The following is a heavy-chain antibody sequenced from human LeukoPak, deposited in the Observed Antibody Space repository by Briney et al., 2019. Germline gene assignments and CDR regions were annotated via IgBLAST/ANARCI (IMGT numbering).Heavy chain of an antibody. J-gene: IGHJ4*02. CDR1: GGSISSSSYY. CDR3: ARDFRNTMIVVGYYFDY. V-gene: IGHV3-7*01. CDR2: INQDGTEK. D-gene: IGHD3-22*01. Sequence: ETLSLTCTVSGGSISSSSYYWGWVRQAPGKGLGWVASINQDGTEKYYVDSVKGRFTISRDYAKKSLFLQMNSLRAEDTAVYYCARDFRNTMIVVGYYFDYWGQGALVTVSS.